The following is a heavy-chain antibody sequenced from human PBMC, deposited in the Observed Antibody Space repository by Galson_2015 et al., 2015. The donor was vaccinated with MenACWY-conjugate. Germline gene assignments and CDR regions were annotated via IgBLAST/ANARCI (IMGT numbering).Heavy chain of an antibody. CDR2: INPGGGSR. CDR1: GYTFTSYY. Sequence: SVKVSCKASGYTFTSYYIHWVRQAPGQGLEWMGIINPGGGSRNYAQKFQGRVTMTRDTSTGTVYMELSSLRSDDKAVYFCARDGGLMEAPTPDAFYIWGQGTLVTVSS. CDR3: ARDGGLMEAPTPDAFYI. J-gene: IGHJ3*02. V-gene: IGHV1-46*01. D-gene: IGHD2-8*01.